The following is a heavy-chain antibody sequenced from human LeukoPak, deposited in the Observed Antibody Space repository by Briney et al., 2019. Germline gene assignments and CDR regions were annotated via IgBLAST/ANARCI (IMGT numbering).Heavy chain of an antibody. Sequence: PSETLSLXCTVSGGSISSYYWSWIRQPPGKELEWIGYIYYSGSTNYNPSLKSRVTISVDTSKNQFSLKLSSVTAADTAVYYCARSPRYYDFWSGYYLFDSFDYWGQGTLVTVSS. CDR1: GGSISSYY. CDR3: ARSPRYYDFWSGYYLFDSFDY. J-gene: IGHJ4*02. V-gene: IGHV4-59*01. CDR2: IYYSGST. D-gene: IGHD3-3*01.